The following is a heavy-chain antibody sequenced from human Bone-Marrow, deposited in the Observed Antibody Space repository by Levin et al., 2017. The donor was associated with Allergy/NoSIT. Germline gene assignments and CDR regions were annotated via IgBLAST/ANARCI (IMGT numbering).Heavy chain of an antibody. V-gene: IGHV4-39*07. CDR1: GGSISSSSYY. CDR2: IYYSGST. J-gene: IGHJ6*02. D-gene: IGHD3-10*01. Sequence: SQTLSLTCTVSGGSISSSSYYWGWIRQPPGKGLEWIGSIYYSGSTYYNPSLKSRVTISVDTSKNQFSLKLSSVTAADTAVYYCASDRSPRQQGVGDLIYYYGMDVWGQGTTVTVSS. CDR3: ASDRSPRQQGVGDLIYYYGMDV.